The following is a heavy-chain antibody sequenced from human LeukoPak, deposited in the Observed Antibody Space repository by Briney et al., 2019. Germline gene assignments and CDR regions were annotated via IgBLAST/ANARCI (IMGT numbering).Heavy chain of an antibody. CDR1: GGTFSSYA. J-gene: IGHJ4*02. CDR3: AIYYYDSSGYSGY. D-gene: IGHD3-22*01. Sequence: ASVKVSCKASGGTFSSYAISWVRQAPGQRLEWMGGIIPIFGTANYAQKFQGRVTITTDESTSTAYMELSSLRSEDTAVYYCAIYYYDSSGYSGYWGQGTLVTVSS. V-gene: IGHV1-69*05. CDR2: IIPIFGTA.